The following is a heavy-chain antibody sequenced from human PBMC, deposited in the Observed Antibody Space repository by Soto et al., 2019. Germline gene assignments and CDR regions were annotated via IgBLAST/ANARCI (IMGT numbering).Heavy chain of an antibody. D-gene: IGHD6-19*01. V-gene: IGHV3-23*01. CDR1: GFTFSSYA. Sequence: EVQLLESGGGLVQPGGSLRLSCAASGFTFSSYAMSWVRQTPGKGLEWVSAISGSGGSTYYADSVKGRFTISRDNSKNTLYLQMNSLRAEDTAVYYCAKKVLPAVAIDYWGQGTLVTVSS. CDR2: ISGSGGST. CDR3: AKKVLPAVAIDY. J-gene: IGHJ4*02.